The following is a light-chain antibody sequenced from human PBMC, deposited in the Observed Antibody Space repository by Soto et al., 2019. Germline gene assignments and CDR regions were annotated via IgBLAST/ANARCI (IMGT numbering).Light chain of an antibody. CDR2: STS. V-gene: IGKV3-20*01. J-gene: IGKJ1*01. CDR1: QRVSSDS. Sequence: ESVLTQSPDTLSLSPGERATLSCRASQRVSSDSLAWYQQQPGQAPRLLIYSTSNRATGIPDRFSGSGSGTDFTLTIRRLEPEDFALYYCQQYGRSQTFGQGTKVDI. CDR3: QQYGRSQT.